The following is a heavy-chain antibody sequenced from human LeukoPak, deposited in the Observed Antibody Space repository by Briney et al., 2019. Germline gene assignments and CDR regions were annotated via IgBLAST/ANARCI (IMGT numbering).Heavy chain of an antibody. V-gene: IGHV3-30-3*01. Sequence: PGGSLRLSCAASGFTFSSYAMLWVRQAPGKGLDWVAVISYDGSNKYYADSVKGRFTISRDNSKNTLYLQMNSLRAEDTAVYYCARASNPMIVVVIPLDQFDYWGQGTLVTVSS. D-gene: IGHD3-22*01. CDR3: ARASNPMIVVVIPLDQFDY. CDR2: ISYDGSNK. J-gene: IGHJ4*02. CDR1: GFTFSSYA.